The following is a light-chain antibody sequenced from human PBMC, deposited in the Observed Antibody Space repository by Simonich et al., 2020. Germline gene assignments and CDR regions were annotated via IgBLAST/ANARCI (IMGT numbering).Light chain of an antibody. Sequence: AIQLTQSPSSLSASVGDRVTITCRASQGSSSALAWYQQKPGKAPKLLIYDASSLESGVPSRFSGSGSGTDFTLTISSLQPEDFATYYCQQFNNYPRLTFGGGTKVEIK. CDR3: QQFNNYPRLT. CDR2: DAS. J-gene: IGKJ4*01. CDR1: QGSSSA. V-gene: IGKV1D-13*01.